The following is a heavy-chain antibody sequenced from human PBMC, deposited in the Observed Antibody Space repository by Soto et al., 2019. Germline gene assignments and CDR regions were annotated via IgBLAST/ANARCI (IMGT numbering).Heavy chain of an antibody. J-gene: IGHJ5*02. D-gene: IGHD3-9*01. V-gene: IGHV4-39*01. Sequence: LSLTCTVSGGSISSSSYYWGWIRQPPGKGLEWIGSIYYSGSTYYNPSLKSRVTISVDTSKNQFSLKLSSVTAADTAVYYCARQHDILTGYYGGGGWFDPWGQGTLVTVSS. CDR2: IYYSGST. CDR1: GGSISSSSYY. CDR3: ARQHDILTGYYGGGGWFDP.